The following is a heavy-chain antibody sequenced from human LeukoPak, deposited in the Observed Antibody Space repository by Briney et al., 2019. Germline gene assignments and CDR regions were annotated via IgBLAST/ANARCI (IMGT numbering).Heavy chain of an antibody. D-gene: IGHD3-22*01. CDR1: GFTFSSYA. CDR3: AKYARFGDSSGYYFDY. V-gene: IGHV3-23*01. CDR2: ISGSGGST. Sequence: GGSLRLSCAASGFTFSSYAMSWVRQAPGKGLEWVSAISGSGGSTYYADSVRGRFTISRDNSKNTLYLQMNSLRAEDTAVYYCAKYARFGDSSGYYFDYWGQGTLVTVSS. J-gene: IGHJ4*02.